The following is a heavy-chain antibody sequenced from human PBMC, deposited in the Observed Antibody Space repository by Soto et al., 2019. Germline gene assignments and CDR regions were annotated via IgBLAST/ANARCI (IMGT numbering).Heavy chain of an antibody. CDR3: TIDRFGDLPN. CDR2: IKGNVDGGTT. J-gene: IGHJ4*02. V-gene: IGHV3-15*01. Sequence: EVQLVESGGGLVKPGGSLRLSCAASGFIFSNAWMSWVRQAPGKGPEWVGRIKGNVDGGTTDYAAPVKGRFTVSRDDSKNTLYLFMNSLKTDDTAMYYCTIDRFGDLPNWGQGPLVTVSS. D-gene: IGHD4-17*01. CDR1: GFIFSNAW.